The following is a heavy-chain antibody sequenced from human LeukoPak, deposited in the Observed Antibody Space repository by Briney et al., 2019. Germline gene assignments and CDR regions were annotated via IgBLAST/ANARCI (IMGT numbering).Heavy chain of an antibody. CDR3: AKDRFPHTTQRPLSFGN. J-gene: IGHJ4*02. V-gene: IGHV3-23*01. CDR2: IDGSGKNT. Sequence: GGSLRLSCVASEFTFNNYAMSWVRQAPGRGLEWVSAIDGSGKNTYYAGSVTGRFTISRDNSRNTVNLQMDSLRAEDTALYYCAKDRFPHTTQRPLSFGNWGQGTVVTVSS. CDR1: EFTFNNYA. D-gene: IGHD1-26*01.